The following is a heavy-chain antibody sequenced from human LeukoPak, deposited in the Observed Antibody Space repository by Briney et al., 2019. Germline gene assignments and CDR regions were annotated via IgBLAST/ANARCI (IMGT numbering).Heavy chain of an antibody. Sequence: GASVKVSCKASGYTFTGYYMHWVRQAPGQGLEWMGWINPNSGGTNYAQKFQGRVTMTRDTSISTAYMELSSLRSEDTAVYYCARDYDYGDYYYYGMDVWGKGTTVTVSS. D-gene: IGHD4-17*01. CDR3: ARDYDYGDYYYYGMDV. CDR2: INPNSGGT. CDR1: GYTFTGYY. V-gene: IGHV1-2*02. J-gene: IGHJ6*04.